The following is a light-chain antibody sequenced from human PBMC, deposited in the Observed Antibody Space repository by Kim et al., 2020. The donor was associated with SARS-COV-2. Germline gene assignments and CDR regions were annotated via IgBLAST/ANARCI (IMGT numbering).Light chain of an antibody. V-gene: IGLV2-14*03. CDR2: DVS. CDR3: SSYTSSSTLHV. CDR1: SSDVGGYNY. J-gene: IGLJ1*01. Sequence: QSLTISCTGTSSDVGGYNYVSWYQQHPGKAPKLMIYDVSNRPSGVSNRFSGSKSGNTASLTISRLQAEDEADYYCSSYTSSSTLHVFGTGTKVTVL.